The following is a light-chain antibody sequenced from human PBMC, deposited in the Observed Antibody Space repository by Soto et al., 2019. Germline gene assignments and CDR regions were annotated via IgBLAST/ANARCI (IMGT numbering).Light chain of an antibody. J-gene: IGKJ5*01. Sequence: EIVMTQSPVTLSVSPGERATLSCRASQSVSSDLAWFQHKPGQAPRPLIYAASTRASGVPARFSGSGSGTDFTLTISSLEPEDFAIYYCQQRQYWPPITFGQGTRLEI. V-gene: IGKV3-15*01. CDR1: QSVSSD. CDR2: AAS. CDR3: QQRQYWPPIT.